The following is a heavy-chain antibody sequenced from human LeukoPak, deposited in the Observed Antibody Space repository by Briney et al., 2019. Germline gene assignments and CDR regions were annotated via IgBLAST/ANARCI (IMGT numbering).Heavy chain of an antibody. D-gene: IGHD2-2*01. CDR3: ARLDRGSTSLIYGMDV. Sequence: GASVKVSCKASGYTFTGYYMHWVRQAPGQGLEWMGWINPNGGGTNYAQKFQGRVTMTRDTSISTAYMELSRLRSDDTAVYYCARLDRGSTSLIYGMDVWGQGTTVTVSS. CDR1: GYTFTGYY. J-gene: IGHJ6*02. V-gene: IGHV1-2*02. CDR2: INPNGGGT.